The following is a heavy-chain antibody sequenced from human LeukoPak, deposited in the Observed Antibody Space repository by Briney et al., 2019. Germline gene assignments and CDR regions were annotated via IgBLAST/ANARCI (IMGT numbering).Heavy chain of an antibody. J-gene: IGHJ4*02. Sequence: SETLSLTCTVSGGSISSYYWSWIRQPPGKGLEWIGYIYYSGSTNYNPSLKSRVTISVDTSKNQFSLKLSSVTAADTAVYYCASIVVVPAAGLDYWGQGTLVTVSS. V-gene: IGHV4-59*08. CDR3: ASIVVVPAAGLDY. CDR2: IYYSGST. CDR1: GGSISSYY. D-gene: IGHD2-2*01.